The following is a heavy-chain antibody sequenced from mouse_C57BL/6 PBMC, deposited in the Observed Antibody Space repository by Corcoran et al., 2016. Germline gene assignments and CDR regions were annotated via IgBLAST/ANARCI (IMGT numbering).Heavy chain of an antibody. CDR2: INTYSGVP. D-gene: IGHD2-3*01. Sequence: QIQLVQSGPELKKPGETVKISCKASGYTFTTYGMSWVKQAPGKGLKWMGWINTYSGVPTYADDFKGRFAISLETSASTAYLQINNLKNEDTATYFCAMAPYYYAMDYWGQGTSVTVSS. CDR1: GYTFTTYG. J-gene: IGHJ4*01. CDR3: AMAPYYYAMDY. V-gene: IGHV9-3*01.